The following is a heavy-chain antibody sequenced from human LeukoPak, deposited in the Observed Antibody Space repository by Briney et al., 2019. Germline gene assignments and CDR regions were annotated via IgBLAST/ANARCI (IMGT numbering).Heavy chain of an antibody. V-gene: IGHV4-34*01. CDR3: ARGPDRHIVVETAMYYFDY. Sequence: ETLSLTCAVYGGSFSGYHWSWIRQPPGKGLEWIGEINHSGSTNYNPSLKSRVTISVDTSKNQFSLKLSSVTAADTAVYYCARGPDRHIVVETAMYYFDYWGQGTLVTVSS. CDR2: INHSGST. CDR1: GGSFSGYH. J-gene: IGHJ4*02. D-gene: IGHD2-21*02.